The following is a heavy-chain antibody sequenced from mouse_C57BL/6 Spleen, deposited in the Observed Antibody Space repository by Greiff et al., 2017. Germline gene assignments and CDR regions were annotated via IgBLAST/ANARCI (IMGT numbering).Heavy chain of an antibody. CDR2: INPSTGGT. D-gene: IGHD2-1*01. CDR3: ARWPLLYYAMDY. J-gene: IGHJ4*01. Sequence: DVQLQESGPELVKPGASVKISCKASGYSFTGYYMNWVKQSPEKSLEWIGEINPSTGGTTYNQKFKAKATLTVDKSSSTAYMQLKSLTSEDSAVYYCARWPLLYYAMDYWGQGTSVTVSS. V-gene: IGHV1-42*01. CDR1: GYSFTGYY.